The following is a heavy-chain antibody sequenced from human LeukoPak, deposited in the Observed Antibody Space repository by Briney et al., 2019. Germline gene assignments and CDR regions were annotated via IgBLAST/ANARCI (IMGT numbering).Heavy chain of an antibody. CDR2: IYTSGST. V-gene: IGHV4-4*07. CDR3: ARAQSPTPPYCGGDCYSAYYYYGMDV. D-gene: IGHD2-21*02. Sequence: SETLSLTCTVSGGSISSYYWSWIRQPAGKGLEWIGRIYTSGSTNYNPSLKSRVTMSVDTSKNQFSLKLGSVTAADTAVYYCARAQSPTPPYCGGDCYSAYYYYGMDVWGQGTTVTVSS. CDR1: GGSISSYY. J-gene: IGHJ6*02.